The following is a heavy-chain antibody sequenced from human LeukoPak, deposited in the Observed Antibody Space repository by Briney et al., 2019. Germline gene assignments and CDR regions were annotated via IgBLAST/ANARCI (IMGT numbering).Heavy chain of an antibody. V-gene: IGHV4-4*02. CDR3: ARDKREPRYAFDI. Sequence: SETLSLTCSVSGGSISSSNWWSWVRQPPGKGLEWIGEIYHSGSTNYNPSLKSRVTILVDKSKNQFSLKLSSVTAADTAVYYCARDKREPRYAFDIWGQGTMVTVSS. CDR1: GGSISSSNW. J-gene: IGHJ3*02. D-gene: IGHD1-26*01. CDR2: IYHSGST.